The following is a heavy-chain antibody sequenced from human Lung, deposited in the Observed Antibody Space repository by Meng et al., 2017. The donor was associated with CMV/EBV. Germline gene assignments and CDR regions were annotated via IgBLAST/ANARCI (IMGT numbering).Heavy chain of an antibody. D-gene: IGHD3-16*02. CDR1: GFAFSPYT. CDR2: ITTATSYI. J-gene: IGHJ4*02. V-gene: IGHV3-21*01. Sequence: GEXXTISCAASGFAFSPYTMHWVRQAPGKGLEWVSSITTATSYIKYADSVKGRFTISRDYAKHSVYLQMNSLRDEDTAVYYCAREEDSYTAYGHFDHWGQGTXVTVSS. CDR3: AREEDSYTAYGHFDH.